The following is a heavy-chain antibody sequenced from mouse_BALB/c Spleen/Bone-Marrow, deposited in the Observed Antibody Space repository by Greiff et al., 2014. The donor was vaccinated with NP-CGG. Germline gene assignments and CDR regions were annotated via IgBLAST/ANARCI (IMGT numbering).Heavy chain of an antibody. V-gene: IGHV1-7*01. CDR1: GYTFTSYW. Sequence: VQLQQSGAELAKPGASVKMSCKASGYTFTSYWMHWVKQRPGQGLEWIGYINPSTGYTEYNQKFKDKATLTADKSSSTAYMHLSSLTSEDSAVYYCARSEGYYEWFAYWGQGTLVTVSA. CDR2: INPSTGYT. J-gene: IGHJ3*01. CDR3: ARSEGYYEWFAY. D-gene: IGHD2-3*01.